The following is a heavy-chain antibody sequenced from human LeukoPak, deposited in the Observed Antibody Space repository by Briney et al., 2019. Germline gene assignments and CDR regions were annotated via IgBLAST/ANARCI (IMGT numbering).Heavy chain of an antibody. D-gene: IGHD6-6*01. V-gene: IGHV3-48*01. CDR3: AREYSSSSGRSFDY. CDR2: ISSSTTNM. Sequence: GGSLRLSCAASGFTFSTYSMNWVRQAPGKGLEWVSHISSSTTNMYYADSVKGRFTISRDNAKNSLYLQMNSLRAEDTAVYYCAREYSSSSGRSFDYWGQGTLVTVSS. J-gene: IGHJ4*02. CDR1: GFTFSTYS.